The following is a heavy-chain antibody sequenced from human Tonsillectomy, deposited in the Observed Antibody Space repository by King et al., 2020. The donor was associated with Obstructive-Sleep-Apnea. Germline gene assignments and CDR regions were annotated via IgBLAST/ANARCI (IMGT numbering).Heavy chain of an antibody. Sequence: VQLVESGGGVVQPGRSLRLSCAAAGCTFSTYEMHWVRQAPGKGLEWVAVISYDGSDKYYADSVKGRFTISRDNSKNTLSLQMNSLTTEDTAVFYCATYGDYPGSSFDYWGQGTLVTVSS. V-gene: IGHV3-30*04. J-gene: IGHJ4*02. D-gene: IGHD4-17*01. CDR1: GCTFSTYE. CDR3: ATYGDYPGSSFDY. CDR2: ISYDGSDK.